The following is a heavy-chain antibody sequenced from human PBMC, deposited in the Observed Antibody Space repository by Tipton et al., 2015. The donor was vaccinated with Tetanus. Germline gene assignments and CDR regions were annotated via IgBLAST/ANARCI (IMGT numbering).Heavy chain of an antibody. CDR3: ARAQVVAGTGGFDP. D-gene: IGHD6-19*01. J-gene: IGHJ5*02. Sequence: GSLRLSCAASGFSFSDYYMSWIRQAPEKGLEWLSYISRSGDTISYADSVKGRFTISRDNSKNTLYLQMNSLRAEDTAVYYCARAQVVAGTGGFDPWGQGTPVTVSS. V-gene: IGHV3-11*04. CDR2: ISRSGDTI. CDR1: GFSFSDYY.